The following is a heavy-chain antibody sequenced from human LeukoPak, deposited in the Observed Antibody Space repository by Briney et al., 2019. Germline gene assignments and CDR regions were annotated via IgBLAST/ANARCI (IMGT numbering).Heavy chain of an antibody. Sequence: SVKVSCKASGGTVSSYAISWVRQAPGQGLEWMGGIIPIVGTAKYAQKFQGRVTITADESTSTAYMELRSLRSEDTAVYYCARATVTTFNWFDPWGQGTAVTVSS. J-gene: IGHJ5*02. CDR3: ARATVTTFNWFDP. D-gene: IGHD4-17*01. V-gene: IGHV1-69*13. CDR2: IIPIVGTA. CDR1: GGTVSSYA.